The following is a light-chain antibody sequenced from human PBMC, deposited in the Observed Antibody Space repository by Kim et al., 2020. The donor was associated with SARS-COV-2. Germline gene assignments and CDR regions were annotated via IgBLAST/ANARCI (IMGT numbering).Light chain of an antibody. J-gene: IGKJ2*01. CDR1: QSVSNNY. Sequence: EIVLTQSPGTLSLSPGERGTLSCRASQSVSNNYLAWYQQKPGQTPRLLIYGISTRATGIPDRFSGSGSVTDFTLTINRLEPEGFAVYYCQQNDISPYTFGQRIKPEI. CDR3: QQNDISPYT. V-gene: IGKV3-20*01. CDR2: GIS.